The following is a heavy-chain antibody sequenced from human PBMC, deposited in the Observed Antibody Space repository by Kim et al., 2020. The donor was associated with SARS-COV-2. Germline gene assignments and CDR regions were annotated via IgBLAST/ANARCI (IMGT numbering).Heavy chain of an antibody. CDR3: ARGPLFDWPYLSPDAFDI. CDR2: INHSGST. D-gene: IGHD3-9*01. J-gene: IGHJ3*02. CDR1: GGSFSGYY. Sequence: SETLSLTCAVYGGSFSGYYWSWIRQPPGKGLEWIGEINHSGSTNYNPSLKSRVTISVDTSKNQFSLKLSSVTAADTAVYYCARGPLFDWPYLSPDAFDIWGQGTMVTVSS. V-gene: IGHV4-34*01.